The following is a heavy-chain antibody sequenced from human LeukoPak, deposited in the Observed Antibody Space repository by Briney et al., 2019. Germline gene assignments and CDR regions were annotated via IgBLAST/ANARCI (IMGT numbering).Heavy chain of an antibody. Sequence: GASVKVSCKASGGTFSSYAISWVRQAPGQGLEWMGRIIPILGIANYAQKFQGRVTITADKSTSTAYTELSSLRSEDTAVYYCARGLYITGTTVLIYWGQGTLVTVSS. V-gene: IGHV1-69*04. CDR3: ARGLYITGTTVLIY. CDR1: GGTFSSYA. J-gene: IGHJ4*02. D-gene: IGHD1-20*01. CDR2: IIPILGIA.